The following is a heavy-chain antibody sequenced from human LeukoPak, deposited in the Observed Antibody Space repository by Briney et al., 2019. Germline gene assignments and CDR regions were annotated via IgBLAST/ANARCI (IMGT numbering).Heavy chain of an antibody. V-gene: IGHV1-2*02. D-gene: IGHD3-22*01. CDR1: GYTFTSYY. J-gene: IGHJ4*02. CDR2: INPNSGGT. Sequence: ASVKVSCKASGYTFTSYYMHWVRQAPGQGLEWMGWINPNSGGTNYAQKFQGRVTMTRDTSIRTAYMQLSRLSSDDTAVYYCARVDDRGHYYDSSGPRKLFDYWGQGTLVTVSS. CDR3: ARVDDRGHYYDSSGPRKLFDY.